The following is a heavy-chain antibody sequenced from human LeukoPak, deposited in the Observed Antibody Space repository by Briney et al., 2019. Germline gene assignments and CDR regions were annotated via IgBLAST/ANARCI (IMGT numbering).Heavy chain of an antibody. D-gene: IGHD2-21*02. V-gene: IGHV3-49*04. CDR2: IRSKVYGGTT. CDR3: TRDLRGGDYDPFLYYYYYYGMDV. J-gene: IGHJ6*02. CDR1: GFTFGDYA. Sequence: GGSLRLSCTASGFTFGDYAMSWVRQAPGKGLEWVGFIRSKVYGGTTEYAASVKGRFTISRDDSKSIAYLQMNSLKTEDTAVYYCTRDLRGGDYDPFLYYYYYYGMDVWGQGTTVTVSS.